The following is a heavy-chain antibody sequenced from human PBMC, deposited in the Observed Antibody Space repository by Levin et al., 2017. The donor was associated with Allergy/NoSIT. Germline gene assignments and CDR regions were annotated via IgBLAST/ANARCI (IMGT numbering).Heavy chain of an antibody. CDR2: INRDGSGT. D-gene: IGHD2/OR15-2a*01. V-gene: IGHV3-74*03. CDR1: GFTFRTSW. CDR3: ARDLEYGFDN. Sequence: GGSLRLSCAASGFTFRTSWMHWVRQVPGKGLVWVSHINRDGSGTKYADSVKGRFTISRDNAKNTMYLQMNSLRAEDTAVYYCARDLEYGFDNWGQGTMVTVSS. J-gene: IGHJ3*02.